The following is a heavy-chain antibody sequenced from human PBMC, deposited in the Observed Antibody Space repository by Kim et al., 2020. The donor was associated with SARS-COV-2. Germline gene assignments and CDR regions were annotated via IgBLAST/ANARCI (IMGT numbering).Heavy chain of an antibody. CDR2: IYPKIGAT. J-gene: IGHJ1*01. D-gene: IGHD6-19*01. CDR1: GYTFADFY. V-gene: IGHV1-2*02. Sequence: ASVKVSCTASGYTFADFYIHWVRQAPGQGLEYMGWIYPKIGATQSVQNFQDRVTMTSVTSLNTAYMELSGLTSDDTAVYYCARSLTVDGGEYYRHRGQGT. CDR3: ARSLTVDGGEYYRH.